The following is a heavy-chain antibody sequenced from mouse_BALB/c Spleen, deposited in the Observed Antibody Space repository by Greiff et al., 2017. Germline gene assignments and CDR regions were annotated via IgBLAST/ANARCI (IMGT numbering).Heavy chain of an antibody. V-gene: IGHV3-6*02. CDR2: ITYDGGN. Sequence: EVKLQESGPGLVKPSQSLSLSCSATGYSFTSCYYWYWIRQLPGNLLEWMGYITYDGGNNYNPTFKNRISITRDTSKNQFFLKLNSVTTEDTATYYCARRDGYYRYIDDWGAGTTVTVSS. CDR3: ARRDGYYRYIDD. J-gene: IGHJ1*01. CDR1: GYSFTSCYY. D-gene: IGHD2-3*01.